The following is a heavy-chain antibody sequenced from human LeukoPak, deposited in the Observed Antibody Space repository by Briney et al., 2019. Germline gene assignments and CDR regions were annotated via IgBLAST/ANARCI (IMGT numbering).Heavy chain of an antibody. V-gene: IGHV4-61*02. CDR2: IYTSGST. J-gene: IGHJ3*02. CDR3: ARYCSSTNCPRSDAFDI. Sequence: PSETLSLTCTVSGGSISSGSYYWSWIRQPAGKGLEWIGRIYTSGSTHHNPSLKSRVSISVDTSKIQFSLRLSSVTAGDTAVYYCARYCSSTNCPRSDAFDIWGQGTMVTVSS. D-gene: IGHD2-2*01. CDR1: GGSISSGSYY.